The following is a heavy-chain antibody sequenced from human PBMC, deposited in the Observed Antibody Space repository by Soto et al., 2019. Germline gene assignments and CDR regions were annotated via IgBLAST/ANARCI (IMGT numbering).Heavy chain of an antibody. CDR3: ARGNDYGDLIDE. V-gene: IGHV4-39*01. D-gene: IGHD4-17*01. J-gene: IGHJ4*02. CDR2: IYYSGST. Sequence: SETLSLTCTVSGGSISSSSYYWGWIRQPPGKGLEWIGSIYYSGSTYYNPSLKSRVTISVDTSKNQFSLKLSSVTAADTAVYYCARGNDYGDLIDEWGQGTLVTVSS. CDR1: GGSISSSSYY.